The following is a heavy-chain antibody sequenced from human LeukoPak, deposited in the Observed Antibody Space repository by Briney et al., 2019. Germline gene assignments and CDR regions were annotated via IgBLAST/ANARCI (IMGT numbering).Heavy chain of an antibody. V-gene: IGHV4-38-2*02. Sequence: PSETLSLTCTVSGYSISGGYYWGWIRQPPGKGLEWIGSIHHSGSTYYNPSLKSRVTISVDTSKEQFSLKVNSVTAADTAVYYCTRGAGWFIDYWGQGILVTVSS. J-gene: IGHJ4*02. CDR1: GYSISGGYY. CDR3: TRGAGWFIDY. D-gene: IGHD2-8*02. CDR2: IHHSGST.